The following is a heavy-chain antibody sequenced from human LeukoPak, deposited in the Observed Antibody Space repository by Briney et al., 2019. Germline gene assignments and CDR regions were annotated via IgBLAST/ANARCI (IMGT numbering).Heavy chain of an antibody. J-gene: IGHJ4*02. CDR1: GGSFSGYY. CDR3: AGGVVVVAATPIH. CDR2: INHSGST. V-gene: IGHV4-34*01. Sequence: PSETLSLTCAVYGGSFSGYYWSWIRQPPGKGLEWIGEINHSGSTNYNPSLNSRVTISVDTSKNQFSLKLSSVTAADTAVYYCAGGVVVVAATPIHWGQGTLVTVSS. D-gene: IGHD2-15*01.